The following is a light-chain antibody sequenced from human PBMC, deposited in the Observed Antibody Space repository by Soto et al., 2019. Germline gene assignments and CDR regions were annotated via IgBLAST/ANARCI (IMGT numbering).Light chain of an antibody. Sequence: DIQMTQNTSSLSASVGDRVTITCQASQDITNYLNWYQQKPGKAPRLLLYDASSLETGVPSRFSGSGSGTDFTFTISSLQPEDIATYYCQHYDHLPITFGQGTRLEI. CDR1: QDITNY. CDR3: QHYDHLPIT. J-gene: IGKJ5*01. V-gene: IGKV1-33*01. CDR2: DAS.